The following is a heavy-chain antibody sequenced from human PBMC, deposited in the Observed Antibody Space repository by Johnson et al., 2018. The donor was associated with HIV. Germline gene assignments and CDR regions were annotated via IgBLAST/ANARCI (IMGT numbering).Heavy chain of an antibody. Sequence: VQLLESGGGVVRPGGSLRLSCAASGFTFDDYGMSWVRQAPGKGLEWVSGISGSGGSTYYADSVKGRFTISRDNSKNTLYLQMNSLRAEDTAVYYCARKDDTNAFDIWGQGTMVTVSS. D-gene: IGHD3-22*01. CDR3: ARKDDTNAFDI. J-gene: IGHJ3*02. CDR2: ISGSGGST. CDR1: GFTFDDYG. V-gene: IGHV3-20*04.